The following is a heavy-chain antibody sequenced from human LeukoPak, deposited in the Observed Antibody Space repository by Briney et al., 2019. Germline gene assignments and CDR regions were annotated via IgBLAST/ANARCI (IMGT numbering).Heavy chain of an antibody. D-gene: IGHD6-13*01. V-gene: IGHV1-18*01. J-gene: IGHJ3*02. CDR1: GYTFTSYG. CDR3: ARLAATGTGANDAFDI. CDR2: ISAYNGNT. Sequence: ASVKVSCKASGYTFTSYGISWVRQAPGQGLEWMGWISAYNGNTNYAQKLQGRVTMTTDTSTSTAYMELRSLRSDDTAVYYCARLAATGTGANDAFDIWGQGTMVTVSS.